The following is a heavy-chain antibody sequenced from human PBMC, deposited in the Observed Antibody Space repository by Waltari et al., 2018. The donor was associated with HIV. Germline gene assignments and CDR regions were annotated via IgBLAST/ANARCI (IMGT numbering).Heavy chain of an antibody. Sequence: QVQLQESGPGLVKPSQTLSLTCPVSGCSISSGGYYWSLIRQHPGKGLEWIGYIYYSGSTYYNPSLKSRVTISVDTSKNQFSLKLSSVTAADTAVYYCARDYYDSSGLFDYWGQGTLVTVSS. D-gene: IGHD3-22*01. CDR2: IYYSGST. V-gene: IGHV4-31*03. J-gene: IGHJ4*02. CDR3: ARDYYDSSGLFDY. CDR1: GCSISSGGYY.